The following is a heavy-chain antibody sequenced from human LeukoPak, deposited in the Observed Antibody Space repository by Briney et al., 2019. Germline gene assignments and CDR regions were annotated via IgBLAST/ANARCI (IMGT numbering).Heavy chain of an antibody. V-gene: IGHV1-18*01. CDR3: ARVPSITMIVVAPSGIDY. CDR1: GYTFTSYG. Sequence: ASVKVSCKASGYTFTSYGISWVRQAPGQGPEWMGWISAHNGNTNYAQKLQGRVTMTTDTSTSTAYMELRSLRSDDTAVYYCARVPSITMIVVAPSGIDYWGQGTLVTVSS. CDR2: ISAHNGNT. J-gene: IGHJ4*02. D-gene: IGHD3-22*01.